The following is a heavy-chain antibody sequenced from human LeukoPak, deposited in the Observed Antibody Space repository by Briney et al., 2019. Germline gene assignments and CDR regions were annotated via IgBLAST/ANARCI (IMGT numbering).Heavy chain of an antibody. CDR2: IIPILGIA. V-gene: IGHV1-69*04. Sequence: ASVKVSCKASGGTFSSYAISWVRQAPGQGLEWMGRIIPILGIANYAQKFQGRVTITADKSTSTAYMELSSLRSEDTAVYYCAEVIGRGDTYYYVSIVFPAPSVPPTFYSYVMDAWAKGPRSPSP. J-gene: IGHJ6*02. CDR3: AEVIGRGDTYYYVSIVFPAPSVPPTFYSYVMDA. D-gene: IGHD3-22*01. CDR1: GGTFSSYA.